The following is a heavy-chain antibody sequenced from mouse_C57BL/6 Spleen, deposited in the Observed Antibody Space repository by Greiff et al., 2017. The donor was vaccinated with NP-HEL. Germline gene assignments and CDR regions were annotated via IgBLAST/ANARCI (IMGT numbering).Heavy chain of an antibody. Sequence: EAGGGLVQPKGSLKLSCAASGFSFNTYAMNWVRQAPGKGLEWVARIRSKSNNYATYYADSVKDRFTISRDDSESMLYLQMNNLKTEDTAMYYCVRQGYYYGSSGFDYWSQGTTLTVSS. V-gene: IGHV10-1*01. CDR3: VRQGYYYGSSGFDY. CDR1: GFSFNTYA. J-gene: IGHJ2*01. D-gene: IGHD1-1*01. CDR2: IRSKSNNYAT.